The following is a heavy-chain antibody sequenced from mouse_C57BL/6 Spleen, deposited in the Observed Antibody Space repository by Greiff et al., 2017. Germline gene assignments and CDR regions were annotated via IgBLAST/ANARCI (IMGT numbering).Heavy chain of an antibody. CDR3: ARRGTGTSYYYAMDY. J-gene: IGHJ4*01. Sequence: VMLVESGPGLVQPSQSLSITCTVSGFSLTSYGVHWVRQSPGKGLEWLGVIRSGGSTDYNAAFISRLSISKDNSKSQVFFKMNSLQADDTAIYYCARRGTGTSYYYAMDYWGQGTSVTVSS. D-gene: IGHD4-1*01. V-gene: IGHV2-2*01. CDR2: IRSGGST. CDR1: GFSLTSYG.